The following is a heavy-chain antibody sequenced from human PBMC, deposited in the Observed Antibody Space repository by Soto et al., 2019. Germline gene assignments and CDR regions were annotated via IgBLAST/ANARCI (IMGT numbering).Heavy chain of an antibody. Sequence: EVQLLESGGGLVQPGGSLRLSCAASGFTFSSYAMSWVRQAPGKGLEWVSAISGSGGSTYYADSVKGRFTISRDNSKNTLYLQMNSLSAEDTAVYYCAKDTESPSFYYYYMDVWGKGTTVTVSS. CDR1: GFTFSSYA. CDR3: AKDTESPSFYYYYMDV. V-gene: IGHV3-23*01. D-gene: IGHD2-8*02. CDR2: ISGSGGST. J-gene: IGHJ6*03.